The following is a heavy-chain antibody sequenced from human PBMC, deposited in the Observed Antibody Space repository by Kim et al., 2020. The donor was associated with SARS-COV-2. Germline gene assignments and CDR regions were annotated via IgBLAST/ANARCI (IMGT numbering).Heavy chain of an antibody. D-gene: IGHD3-10*01. Sequence: SETLSLTCAVYGGSFSGYYWSWIRQPPGKGLEWIGEINHSGSTNYNPSLKSRVTISVDTSKNQFSLKLSSVTAADTAVYYCARGKGITMVRGSYSDYWGQGTLVTVSS. CDR2: INHSGST. V-gene: IGHV4-34*01. CDR1: GGSFSGYY. CDR3: ARGKGITMVRGSYSDY. J-gene: IGHJ4*02.